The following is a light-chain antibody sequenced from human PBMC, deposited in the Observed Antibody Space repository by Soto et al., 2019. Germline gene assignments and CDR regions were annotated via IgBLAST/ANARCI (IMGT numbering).Light chain of an antibody. CDR2: EVS. V-gene: IGLV2-14*01. CDR3: CSYTSITTLDV. CDR1: SSDVGDYNY. Sequence: QSALTQPASVSGSPGQSITISCTGTSSDVGDYNYVSWFQQHPGKAPKLMIYEVSNRPSGVSNRFSGSKSGNTASLTISGLKAEDEADYYCCSYTSITTLDVFGTGPKLTVL. J-gene: IGLJ1*01.